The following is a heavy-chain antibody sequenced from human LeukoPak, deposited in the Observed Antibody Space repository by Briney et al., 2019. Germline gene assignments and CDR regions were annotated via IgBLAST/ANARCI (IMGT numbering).Heavy chain of an antibody. Sequence: GASVKVSCKASGYTFTSYDINWVRQATGQGLEWMGWMNPNSGNTGCAQKFQGRVTITRNTSISTAYMELSSLRSEDTAVYYCARGGYSSSSDPLDYWGQGTLVTVSS. CDR1: GYTFTSYD. CDR2: MNPNSGNT. V-gene: IGHV1-8*03. D-gene: IGHD6-6*01. J-gene: IGHJ4*02. CDR3: ARGGYSSSSDPLDY.